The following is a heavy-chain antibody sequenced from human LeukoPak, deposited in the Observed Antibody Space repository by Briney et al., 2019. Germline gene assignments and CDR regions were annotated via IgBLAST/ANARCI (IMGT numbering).Heavy chain of an antibody. CDR1: GFTFNSYA. CDR3: ARGDTTMVDAFDI. CDR2: ISGSGTST. Sequence: SGGSLRLSCAASGFTFNSYAMSWVRQAPGKGLEWVSAISGSGTSTYYADSVKGRFTISRDSSKNTVFLQMNSLRAEDTAVYYCARGDTTMVDAFDIWGQGTMVTVSS. J-gene: IGHJ3*02. D-gene: IGHD5-18*01. V-gene: IGHV3-23*01.